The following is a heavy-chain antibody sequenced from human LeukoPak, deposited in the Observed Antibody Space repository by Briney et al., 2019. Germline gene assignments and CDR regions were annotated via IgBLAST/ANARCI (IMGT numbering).Heavy chain of an antibody. Sequence: PGGSLRLSCAASGFTFSSYAMSWVRQAPGKGLEWVSAISDSGGRTCYADSVKGRFTISRDNSKNTLCLEMNSLRAEDTAVYYCAKQDGYTYGRKIDYWGQGTLVTVSS. J-gene: IGHJ4*02. CDR2: ISDSGGRT. CDR3: AKQDGYTYGRKIDY. V-gene: IGHV3-23*01. D-gene: IGHD5-18*01. CDR1: GFTFSSYA.